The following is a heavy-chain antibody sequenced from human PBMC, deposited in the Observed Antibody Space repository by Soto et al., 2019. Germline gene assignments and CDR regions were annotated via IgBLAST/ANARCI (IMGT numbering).Heavy chain of an antibody. V-gene: IGHV4-61*01. Sequence: QVQLQESGPALVKPSETLSLTCTVSGGSLSSGSYYWSWIRQPPGKALAWLGYIYRGGSTQYNPSLKVRVTISVDTSETLFALKLRSLTAADPAVYYCARWKYSYANLPGDWFDSWGQGTLVTVSS. CDR3: ARWKYSYANLPGDWFDS. CDR2: IYRGGST. J-gene: IGHJ5*01. CDR1: GGSLSSGSYY. D-gene: IGHD5-18*01.